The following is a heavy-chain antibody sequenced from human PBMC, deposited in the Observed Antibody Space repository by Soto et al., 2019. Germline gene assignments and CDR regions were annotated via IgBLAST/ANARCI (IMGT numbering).Heavy chain of an antibody. V-gene: IGHV4-34*01. CDR3: ARRDYDILTGYHRDAFVI. CDR1: GGSFSGYY. D-gene: IGHD3-9*01. Sequence: SETLSLTCAVYGGSFSGYYWSWIRQPPGKGLEWIGEINHSGSTNYNPSLKSRVTISVDTSKNQFSLKLSSVTAADTAVYYCARRDYDILTGYHRDAFVIWGQGTMVTVSS. CDR2: INHSGST. J-gene: IGHJ3*02.